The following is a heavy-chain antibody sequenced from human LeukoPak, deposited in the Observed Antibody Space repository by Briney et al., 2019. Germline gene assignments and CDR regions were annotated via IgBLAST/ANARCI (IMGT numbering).Heavy chain of an antibody. CDR2: INHSGST. D-gene: IGHD3-22*01. J-gene: IGHJ5*02. V-gene: IGHV4-34*01. CDR3: ARVATYYYDSSGYYFRSRADAGWFDP. Sequence: SETLSLTCAVYGGSFSGYYWSWIRQPPGKGLEWIGEINHSGSTNYNPSLKSRVTISVDTSKNQLSLKLSSVTAADTAVYYCARVATYYYDSSGYYFRSRADAGWFDPWGQGTLVTVSS. CDR1: GGSFSGYY.